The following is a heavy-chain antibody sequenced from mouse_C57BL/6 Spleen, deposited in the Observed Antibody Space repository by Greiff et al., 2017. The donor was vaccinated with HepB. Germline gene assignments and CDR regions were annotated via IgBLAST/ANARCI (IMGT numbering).Heavy chain of an antibody. J-gene: IGHJ2*01. D-gene: IGHD1-1*01. Sequence: DVMLVESGGGLVKPGGSLKLSCAASGFTFSSYAMSWVRQTPEKRLEWVATISDGGSYTYYPDNVKGRFTISRDNAKNNLYLQMSHLKSEDTAMYYCAREGDGSSYFDYWGQGTTLTVSS. CDR2: ISDGGSYT. V-gene: IGHV5-4*01. CDR1: GFTFSSYA. CDR3: AREGDGSSYFDY.